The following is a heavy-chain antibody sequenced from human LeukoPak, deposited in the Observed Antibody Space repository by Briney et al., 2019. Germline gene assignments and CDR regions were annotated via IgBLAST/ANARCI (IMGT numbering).Heavy chain of an antibody. Sequence: SQTLCLTCTVSGGSISSGSTYGSWIRPPAGKGLEWIGRIYTSGSTNYNPSLQSRVTISVDTSKNQCSLKLRSVTAADTAVYYCARVRRGSKGPKEDYMDVWGKGTTVTVSS. V-gene: IGHV4-61*02. CDR2: IYTSGST. D-gene: IGHD3-10*01. J-gene: IGHJ6*03. CDR3: ARVRRGSKGPKEDYMDV. CDR1: GGSISSGSTY.